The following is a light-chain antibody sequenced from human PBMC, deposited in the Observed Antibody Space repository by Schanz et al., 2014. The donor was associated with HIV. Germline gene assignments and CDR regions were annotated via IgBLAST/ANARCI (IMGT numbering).Light chain of an antibody. J-gene: IGKJ2*01. CDR3: QQYGSSPPT. CDR2: GAS. Sequence: EVVLTQSPATLSLSPGDRATLSCRASQSVGSYLPWYQQKPAQAPRLIIYGASNRATGIPARFSGSGSGTDFTLTITSLEPEDFAVYYCQQYGSSPPTFGQGTKLEIK. V-gene: IGKV3-11*01. CDR1: QSVGSY.